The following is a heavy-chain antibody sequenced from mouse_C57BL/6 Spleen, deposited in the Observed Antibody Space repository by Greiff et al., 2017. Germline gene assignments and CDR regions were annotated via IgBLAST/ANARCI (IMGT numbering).Heavy chain of an antibody. D-gene: IGHD3-2*02. Sequence: VQLQESGAELVRPGASVTLSCKASGYTFTDYEMHWVKQTPVHGLEWIGAIDPETGGTAYNQKFKGKAILTADKSSSTAYMELRSLTSEDSAVYYCTRSKTAQASRGAMDYWGQGTSVTVSS. CDR2: IDPETGGT. CDR3: TRSKTAQASRGAMDY. J-gene: IGHJ4*01. CDR1: GYTFTDYE. V-gene: IGHV1-15*01.